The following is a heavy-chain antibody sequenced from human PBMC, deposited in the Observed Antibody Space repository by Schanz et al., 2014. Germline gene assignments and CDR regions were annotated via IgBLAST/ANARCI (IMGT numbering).Heavy chain of an antibody. CDR3: AKDPHKDYGGKPQTLDM. V-gene: IGHV3-33*06. J-gene: IGHJ3*02. CDR2: IWYDGNNK. CDR1: GFTFSSYG. Sequence: QVQLVESGGGVVQPGRSLRLSCAASGFTFSSYGMHWVRQAPGKGLEWVAVIWYDGNNKYYADSVKGRFTISRDNSKNTLYLAMNSLRAEDTALYYCAKDPHKDYGGKPQTLDMWGQGTMVTVSS. D-gene: IGHD4-17*01.